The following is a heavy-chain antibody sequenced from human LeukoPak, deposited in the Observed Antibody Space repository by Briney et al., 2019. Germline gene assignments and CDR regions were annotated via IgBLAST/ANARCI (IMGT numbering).Heavy chain of an antibody. V-gene: IGHV1-18*01. J-gene: IGHJ5*02. D-gene: IGHD3-22*01. CDR2: ISAYNGNT. CDR1: GYTFTSYG. CDR3: ARDGAYYYDSSESSFDP. Sequence: ASVKVSCKASGYTFTSYGISWVRQAPGQGLEWMGWISAYNGNTNYAQKLQGRATMTTDTSTSTAYMELRSLRSDDTAVYYCARDGAYYYDSSESSFDPWGQGTLVTVSS.